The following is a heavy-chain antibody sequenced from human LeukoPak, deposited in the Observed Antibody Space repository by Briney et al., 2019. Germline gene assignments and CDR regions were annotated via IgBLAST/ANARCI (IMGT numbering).Heavy chain of an antibody. Sequence: PGGSLRLSCAASGFTFSSYSMNWVRQAPGKGLEWVSPISSSSSYIYYADSVKGRFTISRDNAKNSLYLQMNSLRAEDTAVYYCARELGQYSSSPSFDYWGQGTLVTVSS. CDR1: GFTFSSYS. J-gene: IGHJ4*02. CDR3: ARELGQYSSSPSFDY. CDR2: ISSSSSYI. V-gene: IGHV3-21*01. D-gene: IGHD6-13*01.